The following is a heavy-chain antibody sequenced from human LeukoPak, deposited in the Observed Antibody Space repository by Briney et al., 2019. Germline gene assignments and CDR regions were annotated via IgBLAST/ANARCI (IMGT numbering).Heavy chain of an antibody. CDR2: VYSGGMT. CDR1: GGSVSSAY. V-gene: IGHV4-59*02. J-gene: IGHJ4*02. CDR3: ARGGYSFYNF. D-gene: IGHD5-12*01. Sequence: SETLSLTCTASGGSVSSAYWSWIRQPPGKGLEWVGFVYSGGMTAYNPSLESRVTISVDTSKNQVLLRLNSVTAADTAVYFCARGGYSFYNFWGQGTLVTVSS.